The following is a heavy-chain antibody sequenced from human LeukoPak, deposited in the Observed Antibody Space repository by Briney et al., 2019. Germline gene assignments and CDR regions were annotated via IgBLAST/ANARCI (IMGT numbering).Heavy chain of an antibody. CDR1: GYTFTSYY. V-gene: IGHV1-46*01. J-gene: IGHJ3*02. CDR2: INPSGGST. CDR3: ARGGRITMVRGIVDIDDI. Sequence: ASVKVSCKASGYTFTSYYMHWVRQAPGQGLEWMGIINPSGGSTSYAQKFQGRVTMTRDTSISTAYMELTRLRSDDTAVYYCARGGRITMVRGIVDIDDIWGQGTMVTVSS. D-gene: IGHD3-10*01.